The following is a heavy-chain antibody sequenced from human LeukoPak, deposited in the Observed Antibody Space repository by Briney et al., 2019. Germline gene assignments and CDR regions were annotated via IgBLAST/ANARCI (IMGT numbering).Heavy chain of an antibody. D-gene: IGHD2-15*01. Sequence: GESLKISCKGPGYSFSSAWIGWGRQMPGKGLEWLGIIYPGDSDTRYSPSFQGQVTISADKSIRTAYLQWSSLKASDTAIYYCARLGYCGGGSCYSSGTFDYWGQGTLVTVPS. CDR2: IYPGDSDT. V-gene: IGHV5-51*01. J-gene: IGHJ4*02. CDR1: GYSFSSAW. CDR3: ARLGYCGGGSCYSSGTFDY.